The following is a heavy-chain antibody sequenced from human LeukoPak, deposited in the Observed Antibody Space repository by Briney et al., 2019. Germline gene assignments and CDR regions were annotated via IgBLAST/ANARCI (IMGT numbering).Heavy chain of an antibody. D-gene: IGHD5-24*01. CDR1: GFIFSTAW. CDR3: AKDHSSDGWPTFDH. V-gene: IGHV3-23*01. Sequence: GGSLRLSCAASGFIFSTAWMSWVRQAPGKGLEWLSSITNNAGKTYYADSVKGRFTITRDTSSNMVFLQMNSLRADDTALYYCAKDHSSDGWPTFDHWGQGTLVTVSS. J-gene: IGHJ4*02. CDR2: ITNNAGKT.